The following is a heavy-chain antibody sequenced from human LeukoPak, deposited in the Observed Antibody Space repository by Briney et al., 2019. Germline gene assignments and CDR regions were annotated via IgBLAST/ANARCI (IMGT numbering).Heavy chain of an antibody. V-gene: IGHV3-21*01. Sequence: GGSLRLSCAASGFTFSSYSMTWVRQAPGTGLEWVSSISSSSSYIYYADSVKGRFTISRDNAKNSLYLQMNSLRAEDTAVYYCARGKRAYGDLDYWGQGTLVTVSS. J-gene: IGHJ4*02. CDR2: ISSSSSYI. CDR1: GFTFSSYS. CDR3: ARGKRAYGDLDY. D-gene: IGHD4-17*01.